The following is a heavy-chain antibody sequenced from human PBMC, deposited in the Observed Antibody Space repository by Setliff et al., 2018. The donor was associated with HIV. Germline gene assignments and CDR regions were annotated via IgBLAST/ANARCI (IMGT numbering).Heavy chain of an antibody. V-gene: IGHV3-30*04. D-gene: IGHD6-13*01. Sequence: PGGSLRLSCAASGFTFSRYGMHWVRQAPGKGLEWVAFISYDGSKKYYADSVKGRFTISRDNSKNTLFLQMTSLRPEDTAVYYCARDCRVGWVFTYGMDVWGQGTLVTV. CDR1: GFTFSRYG. CDR2: ISYDGSKK. J-gene: IGHJ6*02. CDR3: ARDCRVGWVFTYGMDV.